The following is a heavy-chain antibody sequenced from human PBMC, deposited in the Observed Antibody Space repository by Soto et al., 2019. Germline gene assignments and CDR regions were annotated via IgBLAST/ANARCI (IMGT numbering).Heavy chain of an antibody. Sequence: GGSLRLSCAASGFTFSSYAMSWVRQAPGKGLEWVSAISGSGGSTYYADSVKGRFTISRDNSKNTLYLQMNSLRAEDTAVYYCAKDSDMVRGVKYYYYGMDVWGQGTTVTVSS. CDR1: GFTFSSYA. D-gene: IGHD3-10*01. CDR2: ISGSGGST. V-gene: IGHV3-23*01. CDR3: AKDSDMVRGVKYYYYGMDV. J-gene: IGHJ6*02.